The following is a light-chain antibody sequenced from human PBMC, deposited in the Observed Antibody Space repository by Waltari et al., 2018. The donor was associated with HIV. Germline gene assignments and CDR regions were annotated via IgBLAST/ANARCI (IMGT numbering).Light chain of an antibody. CDR1: SSDVGGYKY. CDR2: EVS. CDR3: SSYTSSNTLR. V-gene: IGLV2-14*01. Sequence: QSALTQPASVSGSPGQSITISCTGTSSDVGGYKYVSWYQQHPGKAPRLMIYEVSNRPSGVSNRFSGSQSGDTASLTISGLQAEDEAAYYCSSYTSSNTLRFGGGTKLTVL. J-gene: IGLJ2*01.